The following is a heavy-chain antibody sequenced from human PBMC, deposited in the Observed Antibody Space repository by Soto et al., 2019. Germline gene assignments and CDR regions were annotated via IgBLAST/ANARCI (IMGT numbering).Heavy chain of an antibody. CDR2: IVVGSGNT. V-gene: IGHV1-58*01. Sequence: QMQLVQSGPEVKKPGTSVKVSCKASGFTFTSSAVQWVRQARGQRLEWIGWIVVGSGNTNYAQKFQERVTITRDMSTSTAYMELSSLRSEDTAVYYCAADPTTGDAFDIWGQGTMFTVSS. D-gene: IGHD1-26*01. J-gene: IGHJ3*02. CDR1: GFTFTSSA. CDR3: AADPTTGDAFDI.